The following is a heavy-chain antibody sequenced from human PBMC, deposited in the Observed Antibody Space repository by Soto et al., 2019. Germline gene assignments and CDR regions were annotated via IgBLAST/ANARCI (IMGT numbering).Heavy chain of an antibody. CDR1: GGSISSYY. J-gene: IGHJ3*02. CDR2: IYYSGST. V-gene: IGHV4-59*01. CDR3: ARDKTGYGDAFDI. Sequence: SETLSLTCTVSGGSISSYYWIWIRQPPGKGLEWIGYIYYSGSTNYNPSLKSRVTISVDTSKNQFSLKLSSVTAADTAVYYCARDKTGYGDAFDIWGQGTMVTVSS. D-gene: IGHD5-12*01.